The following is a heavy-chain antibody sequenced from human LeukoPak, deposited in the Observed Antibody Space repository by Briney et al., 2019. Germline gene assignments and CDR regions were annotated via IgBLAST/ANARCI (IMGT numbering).Heavy chain of an antibody. CDR2: ISAYNGNT. V-gene: IGHV1-18*01. CDR3: ARDQWLGDAFDI. Sequence: ASVKVSCKASGYTFTSYGISWVRQAPGQGLEWMGWISAYNGNTNYAQKLQGRVTMTTDTSTSTAYMEMRSLTADDTAVYYCARDQWLGDAFDIWGQGTMVTVSS. D-gene: IGHD6-19*01. J-gene: IGHJ3*02. CDR1: GYTFTSYG.